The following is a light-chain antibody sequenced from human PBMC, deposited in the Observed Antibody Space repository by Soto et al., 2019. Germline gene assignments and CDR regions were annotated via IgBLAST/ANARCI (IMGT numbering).Light chain of an antibody. CDR2: AAS. Sequence: EIVMTQSPATLSVSPGERATLSCRASQSVSSNFAWYQQKPGQAPRLLIFAASTRATGIPARFSGSGSGTEFTLTISSLQSEDFAVYYCQQYNDWPLTFGGGTKVEI. CDR1: QSVSSN. J-gene: IGKJ4*01. CDR3: QQYNDWPLT. V-gene: IGKV3-15*01.